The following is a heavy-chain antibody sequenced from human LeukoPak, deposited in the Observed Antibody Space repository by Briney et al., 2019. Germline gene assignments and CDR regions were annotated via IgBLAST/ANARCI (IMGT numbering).Heavy chain of an antibody. CDR2: ISSDGSVT. Sequence: GESLRLSCAVSGFSFSNYWMHWVRQDPRKGLVWVSYISSDGSVTKYAASVKGRFTISRDNAVNTLYLQMNSLRVEDTAVYYCVRGSLRLPRSTPDYWGQGTLVTVSS. J-gene: IGHJ4*02. V-gene: IGHV3-74*03. CDR1: GFSFSNYW. D-gene: IGHD2-21*02. CDR3: VRGSLRLPRSTPDY.